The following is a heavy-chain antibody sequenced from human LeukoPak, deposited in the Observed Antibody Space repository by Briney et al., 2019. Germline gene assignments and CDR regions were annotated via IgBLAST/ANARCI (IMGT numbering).Heavy chain of an antibody. CDR2: ISASTDST. D-gene: IGHD3-22*01. CDR1: GFTIRSYA. Sequence: GGSLRLSCAVSGFTIRSYAMNWVRQAPGKGLEWVSTISASTDSTYYTDSVKGRFTISRDNFRNMLHLEMNSLRAEDTAVYYCAKGSMARGYYVNLDYWGQGTLVTVSS. J-gene: IGHJ4*02. CDR3: AKGSMARGYYVNLDY. V-gene: IGHV3-23*01.